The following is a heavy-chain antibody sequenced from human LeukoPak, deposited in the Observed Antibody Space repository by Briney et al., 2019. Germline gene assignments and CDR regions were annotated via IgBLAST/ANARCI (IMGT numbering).Heavy chain of an antibody. J-gene: IGHJ2*01. D-gene: IGHD4-23*01. V-gene: IGHV4-59*01. CDR2: IYYSGST. Sequence: LETLSLTCTVSGGSISGYYYNWIRQPPGKGLEWIGYIYYSGSTNYNPSLKSRVTISLDTSKNQFSLKLSSVTTADTAVYYCARSVVTVYWYFDLWGRGTLVTVSS. CDR1: GGSISGYY. CDR3: ARSVVTVYWYFDL.